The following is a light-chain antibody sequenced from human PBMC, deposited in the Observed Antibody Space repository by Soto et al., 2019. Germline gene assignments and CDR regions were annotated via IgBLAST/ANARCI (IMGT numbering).Light chain of an antibody. V-gene: IGKV3-11*01. CDR2: DAS. CDR1: QSVSSS. CDR3: QQRSNWPALT. J-gene: IGKJ4*01. Sequence: IVLTQSPATLSLSPWERATLSCRASQSVSSSLAWYQQKPGQAPRLLIYDASNRATGVPARFSGSGSGTDFTLTISSLEPEDFAVYYCQQRSNWPALTFGGGTKVDIK.